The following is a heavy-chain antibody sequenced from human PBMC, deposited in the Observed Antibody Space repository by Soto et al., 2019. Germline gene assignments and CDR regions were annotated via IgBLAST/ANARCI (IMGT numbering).Heavy chain of an antibody. CDR1: GGSVSSGSYY. D-gene: IGHD2-2*01. CDR3: GRVQPGGGGYYYYYGMDV. V-gene: IGHV4-61*01. J-gene: IGHJ6*02. CDR2: IYYSGST. Sequence: SETLSLTCTVSGGSVSSGSYYWSWIRQPPGKGLEWIGYIYYSGSTNYNPSLKSRVTISVDTSKNQFSLKLSSVTAADTAVYYCGRVQPGGGGYYYYYGMDVWGQGTTVTVSS.